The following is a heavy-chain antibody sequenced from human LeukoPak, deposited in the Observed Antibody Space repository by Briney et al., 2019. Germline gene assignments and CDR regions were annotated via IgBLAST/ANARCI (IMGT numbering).Heavy chain of an antibody. CDR1: GGSFSGYY. Sequence: KSSETLSLTCAVYGGSFSGYYWSWIRQPPGKGLEWIGEINHSGSTNYNPSPKSRVTISVDTSKNQFSLKLSSVTAADTAVYYCARRPLGLRYFDWLFWFDPWGQGTLVTVSS. CDR3: ARRPLGLRYFDWLFWFDP. V-gene: IGHV4-34*01. J-gene: IGHJ5*02. CDR2: INHSGST. D-gene: IGHD3-9*01.